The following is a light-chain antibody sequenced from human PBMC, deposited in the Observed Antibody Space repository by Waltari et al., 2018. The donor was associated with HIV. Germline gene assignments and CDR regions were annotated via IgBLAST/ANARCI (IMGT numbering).Light chain of an antibody. V-gene: IGLV2-23*02. CDR3: CSYAGSSTL. CDR2: EVS. CDR1: SSAVGGYNL. Sequence: QYALTQPASVSGSPGQSITISCTGTSSAVGGYNLVSWYQHHPGKTPKLMIYEVSKRPSGVSNRFSGSKAGNTASLTISGLQAEDEADYYCCSYAGSSTLFGGGTKLTVL. J-gene: IGLJ2*01.